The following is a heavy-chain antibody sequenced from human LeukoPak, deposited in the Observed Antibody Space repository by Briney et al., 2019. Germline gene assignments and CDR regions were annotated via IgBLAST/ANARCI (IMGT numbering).Heavy chain of an antibody. CDR3: ARDGHVLRYFDWLRYPYYFDY. J-gene: IGHJ4*02. CDR2: ISSSGSTI. D-gene: IGHD3-9*01. Sequence: GVSLRLSCAASGFTFSDYYMSWIRQAPGKGLEWVSYISSSGSTIYYADSVKGRVNISRDNAKNSLYLQMNSLRAEDTAVYYCARDGHVLRYFDWLRYPYYFDYWGQGTLVTVSS. CDR1: GFTFSDYY. V-gene: IGHV3-11*01.